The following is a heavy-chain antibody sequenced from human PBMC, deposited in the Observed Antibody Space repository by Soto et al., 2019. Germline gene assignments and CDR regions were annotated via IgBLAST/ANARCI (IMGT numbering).Heavy chain of an antibody. D-gene: IGHD2-21*02. CDR1: GGSISSYY. J-gene: IGHJ3*02. V-gene: IGHV4-59*01. Sequence: KPSETLSLACTVSGGSISSYYWSWIRQPPGKGQEWIGYIYYSGSTNFNPSLKSRVTISVDTSKNQFSLKLSSVTAADTAVYYCARWGDTAGLSLPAFDIWGQGIMVTVSS. CDR3: ARWGDTAGLSLPAFDI. CDR2: IYYSGST.